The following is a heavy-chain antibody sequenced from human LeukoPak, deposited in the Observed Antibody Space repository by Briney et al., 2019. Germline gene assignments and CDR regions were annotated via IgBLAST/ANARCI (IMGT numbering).Heavy chain of an antibody. CDR2: ISSDGTTI. D-gene: IGHD3-16*01. CDR3: GAARQYVGAFDI. CDR1: GFTVSSYE. Sequence: GGSLRLSCAASGFTVSSYEFYWVRQAPGKGLEWVSYISSDGTTIKYADSVNGRFTISRDDAKRSLYLQMNGLRADDMAIYYCGAARQYVGAFDIWGQGTVVTVSS. J-gene: IGHJ3*02. V-gene: IGHV3-48*03.